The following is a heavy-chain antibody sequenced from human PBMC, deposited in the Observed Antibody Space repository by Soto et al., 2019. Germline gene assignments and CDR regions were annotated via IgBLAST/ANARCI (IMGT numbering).Heavy chain of an antibody. V-gene: IGHV1-18*01. CDR2: ISAYNGNT. Sequence: ASVKVSCKASGYTFTSYGISWVRQAPGQGLEWMGWISAYNGNTNYAQKLQGRVTMTTDTSTSTAYMELRSLRSDDTAVYYCARDPGYYDSSGYYPAYYYGMDLWGQGTTVTVSS. J-gene: IGHJ6*02. CDR3: ARDPGYYDSSGYYPAYYYGMDL. D-gene: IGHD3-22*01. CDR1: GYTFTSYG.